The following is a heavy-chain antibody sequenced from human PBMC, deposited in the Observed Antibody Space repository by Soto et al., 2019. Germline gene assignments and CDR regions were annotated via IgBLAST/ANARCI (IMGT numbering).Heavy chain of an antibody. J-gene: IGHJ3*02. V-gene: IGHV1-69*06. Sequence: SVKVSCKASGGTFSSYAISWVRQAPGQGLEWMGGIIPIFGTANYAQKFQGRVTITADKSTSTAYMELSSLRSEDTAVYYCAAEISQSHSSSWYPVGSAFDIWGQGTMVTVSS. CDR3: AAEISQSHSSSWYPVGSAFDI. CDR1: GGTFSSYA. D-gene: IGHD6-13*01. CDR2: IIPIFGTA.